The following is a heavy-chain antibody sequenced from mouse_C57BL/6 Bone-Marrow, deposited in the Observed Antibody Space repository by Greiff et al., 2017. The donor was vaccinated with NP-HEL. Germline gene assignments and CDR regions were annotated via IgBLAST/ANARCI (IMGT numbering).Heavy chain of an antibody. CDR2: IDPSDSYT. CDR3: ARGYVMDY. V-gene: IGHV1-59*01. J-gene: IGHJ4*01. CDR1: GYTFTSYW. Sequence: VQLQQPGAELARPGTSVKLSCKASGYTFTSYWMHWVKQRPGQGLEWIGVIDPSDSYTNYNQKFKGKATLTVDTSSSTAYMQLSSLTSEDSAVYYCARGYVMDYWGQGTSVTVSS.